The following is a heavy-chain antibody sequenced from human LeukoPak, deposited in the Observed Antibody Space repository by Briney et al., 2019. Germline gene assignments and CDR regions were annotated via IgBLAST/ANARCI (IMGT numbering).Heavy chain of an antibody. CDR2: IKSKTDGGTT. V-gene: IGHV3-15*01. D-gene: IGHD6-19*01. Sequence: GGSLRLPCAASGFTFSSYRMSWVRQAPGKGLEWVGRIKSKTDGGTTDYAAPVKGRFTISRDDSKNTLNLQMNSLKTEDTAVYYCTPSIAVAGSLDYWGQGTLVTVSS. J-gene: IGHJ4*02. CDR1: GFTFSSYR. CDR3: TPSIAVAGSLDY.